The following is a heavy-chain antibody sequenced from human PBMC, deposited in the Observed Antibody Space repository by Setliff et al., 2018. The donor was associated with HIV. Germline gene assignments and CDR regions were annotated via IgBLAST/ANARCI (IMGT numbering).Heavy chain of an antibody. CDR1: GGSMSSRSDY. Sequence: SETLSLTCTVSGGSMSSRSDYWGWIRQAPGKGLEWIVIFYYGGSTYYNPSLKSRVTISVDTSKNQFSLKLSPVTAADTAVYYCARKSISSGYDYSEDWGQGTLVTVSS. D-gene: IGHD5-12*01. CDR3: ARKSISSGYDYSED. CDR2: FYYGGST. V-gene: IGHV4-39*01. J-gene: IGHJ4*02.